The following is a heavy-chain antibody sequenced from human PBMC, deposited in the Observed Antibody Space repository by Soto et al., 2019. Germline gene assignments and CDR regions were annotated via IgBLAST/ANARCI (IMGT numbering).Heavy chain of an antibody. CDR1: GGSFSGYY. Sequence: SDTLSLTCAVYGGSFSGYYWSWIRQPPGKGLEWIGEINHSGSTNYNPSLKSRVTISVDTSKNQFSLKLSSVTAADTAVYYCARGYDYYDSSGYHSWGQGTLVTVSS. D-gene: IGHD3-22*01. J-gene: IGHJ4*02. V-gene: IGHV4-34*01. CDR2: INHSGST. CDR3: ARGYDYYDSSGYHS.